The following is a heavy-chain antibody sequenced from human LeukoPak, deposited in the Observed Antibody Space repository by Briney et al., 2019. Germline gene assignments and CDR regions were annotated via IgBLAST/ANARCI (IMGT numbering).Heavy chain of an antibody. CDR1: GFTFSSYG. Sequence: PGGSLRLSCAASGFTFSSYGMHWVRQAPGKGLEWVAFIRYDGSNKYYADSVKGRFTISRDNSKNTLYLQMNSLRAEDTAVYYCAKDPGVRGGYFDYWGQGTLVTVSS. CDR2: IRYDGSNK. CDR3: AKDPGVRGGYFDY. V-gene: IGHV3-30*02. J-gene: IGHJ4*02. D-gene: IGHD3-10*01.